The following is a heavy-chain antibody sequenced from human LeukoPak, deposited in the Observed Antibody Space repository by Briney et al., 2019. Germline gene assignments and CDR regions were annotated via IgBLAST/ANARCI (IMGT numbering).Heavy chain of an antibody. CDR2: IYYSGNT. V-gene: IGHV4-39*01. CDR3: ARRYYYDSSGRDPFDC. Sequence: PSETLSLTCTVSGGSISSSSYYWVWIRQPPGKGLEWIGSIYYSGNTYYNPSLKSRVSISLDTSKNQFSLKLSSVTAAETAVYYCARRYYYDSSGRDPFDCWGQGTLVTVSS. CDR1: GGSISSSSYY. J-gene: IGHJ4*02. D-gene: IGHD3-22*01.